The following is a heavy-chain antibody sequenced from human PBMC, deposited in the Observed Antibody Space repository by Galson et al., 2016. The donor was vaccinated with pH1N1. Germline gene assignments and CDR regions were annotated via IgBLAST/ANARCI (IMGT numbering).Heavy chain of an antibody. D-gene: IGHD4-17*01. CDR1: GFAFSNSG. CDR2: IWYDGSNK. CDR3: ARGDYGDYVGEFDY. Sequence: SLRLSCAASGFAFSNSGMHWVRQAPGKGLEWVALIWYDGSNKHYADSVKGRFTISRDNSKNTLYLQMNSLRAEDTAVYYCARGDYGDYVGEFDYWGQGTLVTVSS. V-gene: IGHV3-33*01. J-gene: IGHJ4*02.